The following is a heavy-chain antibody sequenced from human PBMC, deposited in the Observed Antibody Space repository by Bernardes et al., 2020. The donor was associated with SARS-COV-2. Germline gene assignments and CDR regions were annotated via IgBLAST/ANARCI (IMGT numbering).Heavy chain of an antibody. J-gene: IGHJ6*02. CDR2: IYSGGST. CDR1: GFSVSSNY. Sequence: GSLRLSCAASGFSVSSNYMSWVRQAPGKGLEWVSVIYSGGSTYYADSVKGRFTISRDNSKNTLYLQMNSLRGEDTAVYYCASNLRRGGLLWFGESPDVWGQGTTVTVSS. V-gene: IGHV3-66*02. D-gene: IGHD3-10*01. CDR3: ASNLRRGGLLWFGESPDV.